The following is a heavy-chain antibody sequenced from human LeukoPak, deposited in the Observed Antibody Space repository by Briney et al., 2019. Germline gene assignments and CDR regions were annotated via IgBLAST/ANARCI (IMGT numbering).Heavy chain of an antibody. Sequence: SETLSLTCTVSGGSISNYYWNWIRQPPGKGLEWIGSIYYSGSTYYNPSLKSRVTISVDTSKNQFSLKLSSVTAADTAVYYCARRRRSYPFDYWGQGTLVTVSS. CDR1: GGSISNYY. CDR3: ARRRRSYPFDY. D-gene: IGHD1-26*01. J-gene: IGHJ4*02. V-gene: IGHV4-59*12. CDR2: IYYSGST.